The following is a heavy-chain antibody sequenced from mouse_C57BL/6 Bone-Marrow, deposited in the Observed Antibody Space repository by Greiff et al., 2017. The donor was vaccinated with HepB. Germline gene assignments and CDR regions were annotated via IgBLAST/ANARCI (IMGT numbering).Heavy chain of an antibody. CDR3: ARRPITTVVAPAMDY. D-gene: IGHD1-1*01. CDR1: GYTFTSYW. J-gene: IGHJ4*01. Sequence: QVQLQQPGAELVKPGASVKMSCKASGYTFTSYWITWVKQRPGQGLEWIGDIYPGSGSTNYNEKFKSKATLTVDKSSSTAYMQLSSLTSEDSAVYYCARRPITTVVAPAMDYWGQGTSVTVSS. V-gene: IGHV1-55*01. CDR2: IYPGSGST.